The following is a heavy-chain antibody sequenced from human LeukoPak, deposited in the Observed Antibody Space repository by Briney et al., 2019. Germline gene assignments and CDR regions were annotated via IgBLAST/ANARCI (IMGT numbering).Heavy chain of an antibody. V-gene: IGHV3-23*01. CDR1: GFTFSSYG. CDR2: ISGSGGST. D-gene: IGHD3-22*01. J-gene: IGHJ4*02. CDR3: AKDPIVVVGYYFDY. Sequence: GGSLRLSCAASGFTFSSYGMSWVRQAPGKGLEWVSAISGSGGSTYYADSVKGRFTISRDNSKNTLYLQMNSLRAEDTAVYYCAKDPIVVVGYYFDYWGQGTLVTVSS.